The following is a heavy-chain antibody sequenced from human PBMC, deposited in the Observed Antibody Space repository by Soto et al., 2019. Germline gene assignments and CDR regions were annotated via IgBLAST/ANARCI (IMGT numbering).Heavy chain of an antibody. D-gene: IGHD1-26*01. CDR3: ARDPSIVGAARDD. Sequence: GASVKVSCKASGGTFSSYTISWVRQAPGQGLEWMGRIIPILGIANYAQKFQGRVTITADKSTSTAYMELSSLRSEDTAVYYCARDPSIVGAARDDWGQGTLVTVSS. CDR1: GGTFSSYT. CDR2: IIPILGIA. J-gene: IGHJ4*02. V-gene: IGHV1-69*04.